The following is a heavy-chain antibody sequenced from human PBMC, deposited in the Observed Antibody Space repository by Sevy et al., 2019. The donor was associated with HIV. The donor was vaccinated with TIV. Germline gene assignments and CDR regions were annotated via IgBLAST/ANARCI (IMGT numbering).Heavy chain of an antibody. V-gene: IGHV6-1*01. CDR1: GDSVSSNSAA. J-gene: IGHJ5*02. CDR3: AREETISIAAQEWFDP. CDR2: TYYRSKWYN. Sequence: KQSQTLSLTCAISGDSVSSNSAAWNWIRQSPSRGLEWLGRTYYRSKWYNDYAVSVKSRITINPDTSKNQFSLQLNSVTPEETAVYYCAREETISIAAQEWFDPWGQGTLVTVSS. D-gene: IGHD6-6*01.